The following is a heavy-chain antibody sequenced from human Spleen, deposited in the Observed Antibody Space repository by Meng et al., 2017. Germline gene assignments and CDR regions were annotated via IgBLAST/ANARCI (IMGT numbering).Heavy chain of an antibody. D-gene: IGHD1-26*01. J-gene: IGHJ4*02. Sequence: GGSLRLSCAASGFTFNSYGMSWVRQAPGKGLEWVSGISRSGGNTDYADSVKGRFTISRDTSKNTLSLQMNGLRAEDTAVYYCARGPEWDLPNFYFDYWGQGTLVTVSS. V-gene: IGHV3-23*01. CDR3: ARGPEWDLPNFYFDY. CDR1: GFTFNSYG. CDR2: ISRSGGNT.